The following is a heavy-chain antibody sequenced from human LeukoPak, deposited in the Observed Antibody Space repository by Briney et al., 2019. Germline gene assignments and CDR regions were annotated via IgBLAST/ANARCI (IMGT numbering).Heavy chain of an antibody. CDR1: GGSISSYY. J-gene: IGHJ4*02. V-gene: IGHV4-59*12. D-gene: IGHD6-19*01. Sequence: PSETLSLTCTVSGGSISSYYWSWIRQPPGKGLEWIGYIYYGGSTNYNPSLKSRVTISVDKSKNQFSLKLSFVTAADTAVYYCARDFEGSSGLFDYWGQGTLVTVSS. CDR3: ARDFEGSSGLFDY. CDR2: IYYGGST.